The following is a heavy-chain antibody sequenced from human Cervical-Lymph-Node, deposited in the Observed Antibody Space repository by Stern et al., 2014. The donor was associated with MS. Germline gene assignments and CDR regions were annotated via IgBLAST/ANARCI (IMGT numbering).Heavy chain of an antibody. CDR3: ARWGFGGNMVLDY. V-gene: IGHV3-53*01. CDR2: LYADGNT. CDR1: GFIVSDSY. Sequence: EVQLLESGGGLIQPGGSLRLSCAASGFIVSDSYMTWVRQPPGKGLEWLSFLYADGNTYYADSVKGRFTISRDNSKNTVFLQMNTLRPEDTAVYYCARWGFGGNMVLDYWGQGTLVTVSS. J-gene: IGHJ4*02. D-gene: IGHD4-23*01.